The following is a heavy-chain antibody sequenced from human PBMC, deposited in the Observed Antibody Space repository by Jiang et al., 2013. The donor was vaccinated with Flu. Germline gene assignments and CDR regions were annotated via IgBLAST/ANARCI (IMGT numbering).Heavy chain of an antibody. D-gene: IGHD3-9*01. J-gene: IGHJ4*02. Sequence: PGLVKPSETLSLTCTVSGGSISSYYWSWIRQPPGKGLEWIGYIYYSGSTNYNPSLKSRVTISVDTSKNILSLKMSSVTAADTAMYYCAGFDKGPAFDYWGQGTLVIVSS. CDR1: GGSISSYY. V-gene: IGHV4-59*01. CDR3: AGFDKGPAFDY. CDR2: IYYSGST.